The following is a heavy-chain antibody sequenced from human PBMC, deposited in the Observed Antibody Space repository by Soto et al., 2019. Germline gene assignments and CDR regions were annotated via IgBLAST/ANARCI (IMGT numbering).Heavy chain of an antibody. Sequence: GASVKVSCKASGYTFTGYYMHWVRQAPGQGLEWMGWINPNSGGTNYAQKFQGWVTMTRDTSISTAYMELSRLRSDDTAVYYCARAKVDYYDSSGYRFDYWGQGTLVTVSS. CDR3: ARAKVDYYDSSGYRFDY. J-gene: IGHJ4*02. D-gene: IGHD3-22*01. V-gene: IGHV1-2*04. CDR2: INPNSGGT. CDR1: GYTFTGYY.